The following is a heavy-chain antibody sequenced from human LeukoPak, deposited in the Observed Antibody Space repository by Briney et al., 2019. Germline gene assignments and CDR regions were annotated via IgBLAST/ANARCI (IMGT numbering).Heavy chain of an antibody. CDR1: GYTFTSYG. J-gene: IGHJ2*01. Sequence: ASVKVSCKASGYTFTSYGISWVRQAPGQGLEWMGWISAYNGNTNYAQKLQGRVTMTTDTSTSTAYMELRSLRSDDTAVYYCATGYLWFGEPKGFWYFDLWGRGTLVTVSS. CDR2: ISAYNGNT. D-gene: IGHD3-10*01. CDR3: ATGYLWFGEPKGFWYFDL. V-gene: IGHV1-18*01.